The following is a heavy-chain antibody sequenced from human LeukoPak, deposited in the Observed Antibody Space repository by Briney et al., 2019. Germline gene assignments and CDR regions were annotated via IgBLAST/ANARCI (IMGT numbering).Heavy chain of an antibody. CDR3: ARDHYYDSSGYHYFDY. D-gene: IGHD3-22*01. CDR2: IGWNSGRI. J-gene: IGHJ4*02. CDR1: GFTFEDYA. V-gene: IGHV3-9*01. Sequence: GGSLRLSCAASGFTFEDYAMHWVRQVPGKGLEWVSGIGWNSGRIGYADSVKGRLTISRDNAKNSLYLQMNSLRAEDTALYYCARDHYYDSSGYHYFDYWGQGTLVTVSS.